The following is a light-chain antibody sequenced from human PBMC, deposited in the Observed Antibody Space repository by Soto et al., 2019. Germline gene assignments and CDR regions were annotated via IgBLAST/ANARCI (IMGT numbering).Light chain of an antibody. CDR1: SSDIGGYNS. CDR3: SSYTVRQNLV. J-gene: IGLJ1*01. Sequence: QSALTQSPSPSGSPGQSVTISCTGTSSDIGGYNSVSWYQKHPGKAPKVMIYDVSKRPSGVPDRFSGSKSGNTASLSVSALQAEDEADYYCSSYTVRQNLVFGTGTKLTVL. CDR2: DVS. V-gene: IGLV2-8*01.